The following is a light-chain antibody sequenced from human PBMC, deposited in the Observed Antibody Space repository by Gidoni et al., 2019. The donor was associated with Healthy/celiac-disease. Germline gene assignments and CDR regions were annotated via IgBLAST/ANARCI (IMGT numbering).Light chain of an antibody. V-gene: IGLV3-1*01. J-gene: IGLJ2*01. Sequence: SYDLTQPPSVSVSPGQTASITCSGDKLGDKDASWYQQKPGQSPVLVIYQDSKRPSGIPERFSGSNSGNTATLTISGTQAMDEADYYCQAWDSSTAVFGGGTKLTVL. CDR1: KLGDKD. CDR3: QAWDSSTAV. CDR2: QDS.